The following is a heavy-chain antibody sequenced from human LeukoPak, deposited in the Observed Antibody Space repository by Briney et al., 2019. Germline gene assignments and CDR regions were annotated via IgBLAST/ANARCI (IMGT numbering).Heavy chain of an antibody. V-gene: IGHV3-7*01. Sequence: GGSLRLSCAASAFTFSNYDMNWVRQAPGKGLEWVANIKQDGSEKHYVDSVKGRFTISRDNAMNSLYLQMNSLRAEDTAIYYCATSRTLDYWGQGTLLTVSS. D-gene: IGHD3/OR15-3a*01. J-gene: IGHJ4*02. CDR1: AFTFSNYD. CDR2: IKQDGSEK. CDR3: ATSRTLDY.